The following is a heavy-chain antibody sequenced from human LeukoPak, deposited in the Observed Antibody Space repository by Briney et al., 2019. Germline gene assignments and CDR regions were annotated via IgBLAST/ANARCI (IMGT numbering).Heavy chain of an antibody. CDR1: GFTFSSYT. V-gene: IGHV3-21*01. J-gene: IGHJ4*02. CDR2: ISSSSYI. Sequence: GGSLRLSCAASGFTFSSYTMNWVRQAPGKGLEWVSFISSSSYIYYADSVKGRSTLSRDNAKNSLYLQMSSLRAEDTAVYYCARGYGDYAYWGQGTLVTVSS. D-gene: IGHD4-17*01. CDR3: ARGYGDYAY.